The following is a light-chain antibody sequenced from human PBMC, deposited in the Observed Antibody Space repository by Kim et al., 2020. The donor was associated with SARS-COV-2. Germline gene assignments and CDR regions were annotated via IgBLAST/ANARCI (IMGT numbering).Light chain of an antibody. CDR1: QSLRHTDGNIY. CDR2: LRS. Sequence: DIVMTQSPLSLPVTPGEPASISCRSSQSLRHTDGNIYLDWYLQKPGQSPQLLIYLRSNRASGVPDRFSGSGSATDFTLKISRVEDEDVGIYYCMQGLQTPGTFGPGTKVDIK. V-gene: IGKV2-28*01. CDR3: MQGLQTPGT. J-gene: IGKJ3*01.